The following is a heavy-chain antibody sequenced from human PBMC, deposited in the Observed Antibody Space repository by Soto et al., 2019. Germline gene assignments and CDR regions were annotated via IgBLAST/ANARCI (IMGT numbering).Heavy chain of an antibody. Sequence: QVQLVQSGTEMKSPGATVKVSCKASGYTFSSYGISWVRQAPGQGLEWMGWISAYNGITKYAQKFQDRVTLTTDTSTGTASMELGSLTSDDTAVYYCARDLIAVRPGWFDPWGQGTLVTVSS. CDR3: ARDLIAVRPGWFDP. J-gene: IGHJ5*02. D-gene: IGHD6-19*01. V-gene: IGHV1-18*01. CDR2: ISAYNGIT. CDR1: GYTFSSYG.